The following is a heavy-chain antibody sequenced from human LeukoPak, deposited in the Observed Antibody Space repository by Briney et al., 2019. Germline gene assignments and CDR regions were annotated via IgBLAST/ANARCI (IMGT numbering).Heavy chain of an antibody. Sequence: PGGSLRLSCAASGFTVSSNYMSWVRQAPGKGLEWVSAISGSGGSTYYAGSVKGRFTISRDNSKNTLYLQMNSLRAEDTAVYYCAKARAVVPAAEFDYWGQGTLVTVSS. CDR2: ISGSGGST. J-gene: IGHJ4*02. V-gene: IGHV3-23*01. CDR3: AKARAVVPAAEFDY. D-gene: IGHD2-2*01. CDR1: GFTVSSNY.